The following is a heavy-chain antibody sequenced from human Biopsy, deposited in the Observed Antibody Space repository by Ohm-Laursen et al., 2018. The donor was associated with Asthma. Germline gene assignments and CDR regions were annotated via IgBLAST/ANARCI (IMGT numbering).Heavy chain of an antibody. CDR2: IYYSGRT. CDR3: ARAVSSSSYWYFDL. V-gene: IGHV4-39*02. Sequence: SETLSLTCIVSGDAMSTSGSYWGWIRQSPGKGLEWIGSIYYSGRTYYNPSLEGRVTISADTSKNHFSLKVTSVTAVDTAVYYCARAVSSSSYWYFDLWGRGDLVTVSS. J-gene: IGHJ2*01. D-gene: IGHD6-6*01. CDR1: GDAMSTSGSY.